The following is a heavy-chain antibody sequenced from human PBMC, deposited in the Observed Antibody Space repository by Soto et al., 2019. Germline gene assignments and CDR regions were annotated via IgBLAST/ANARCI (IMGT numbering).Heavy chain of an antibody. Sequence: GASVKVSCKASGYTFTRYGISWVRQAPGEGIEWMGWISGYNGNTIYAQKLQGRVTMTTDTSTSTAYMELRSLRSDDTAVYYCARDLDDYVWGSYPSPDAFDIWGQGTMVTVSS. V-gene: IGHV1-18*01. CDR3: ARDLDDYVWGSYPSPDAFDI. CDR1: GYTFTRYG. J-gene: IGHJ3*02. D-gene: IGHD3-16*02. CDR2: ISGYNGNT.